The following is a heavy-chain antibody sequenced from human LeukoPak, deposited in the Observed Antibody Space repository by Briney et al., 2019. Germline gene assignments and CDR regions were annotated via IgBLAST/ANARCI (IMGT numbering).Heavy chain of an antibody. Sequence: GRSLRLSCAASGFTFSSYGMHWVRQAPGKGLEWVAVISYDGSNKYYADSVKGRFTISRDNSKNTLYLQMNSLGAEDTAVYYCAKAWSEMATITILDYWGQGTLVTVSS. D-gene: IGHD5-24*01. J-gene: IGHJ4*02. CDR3: AKAWSEMATITILDY. CDR2: ISYDGSNK. V-gene: IGHV3-30*18. CDR1: GFTFSSYG.